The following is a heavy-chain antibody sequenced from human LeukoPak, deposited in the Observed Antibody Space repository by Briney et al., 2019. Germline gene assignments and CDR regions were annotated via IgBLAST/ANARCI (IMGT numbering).Heavy chain of an antibody. Sequence: ASVKVSCKASGGTFSSYAISWVRQAPGQGLEWMGRIIPIFGIANYAQKFQGRVTITAGKSTSTAYMELSSLRSEDTAVYYCARDSQQWLAPYYYGMDVWGQGTTVTVSS. J-gene: IGHJ6*02. CDR1: GGTFSSYA. CDR2: IIPIFGIA. V-gene: IGHV1-69*04. D-gene: IGHD6-19*01. CDR3: ARDSQQWLAPYYYGMDV.